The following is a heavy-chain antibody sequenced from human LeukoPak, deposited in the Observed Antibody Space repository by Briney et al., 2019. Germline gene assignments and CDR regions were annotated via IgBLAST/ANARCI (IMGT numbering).Heavy chain of an antibody. Sequence: SQTLSLTCTVSGVSISSGGYYWRWIRQHPGKGLEWIGYIYYSGSTYYNPSLKSRVTISVDTSKNQFSLKLSSVTAADTAVYYCAAGVVVAATLLYWGQGTLVTVSS. V-gene: IGHV4-31*03. CDR2: IYYSGST. D-gene: IGHD2-15*01. CDR3: AAGVVVAATLLY. CDR1: GVSISSGGYY. J-gene: IGHJ4*02.